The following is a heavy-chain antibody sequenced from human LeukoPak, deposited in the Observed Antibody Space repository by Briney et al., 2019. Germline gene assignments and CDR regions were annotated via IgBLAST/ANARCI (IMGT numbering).Heavy chain of an antibody. CDR1: GGSFSGYY. CDR2: INHSGST. D-gene: IGHD5-18*01. V-gene: IGHV4-34*01. Sequence: ASETLSLTCAVYGGSFSGYYWSWIRQPPGKGLEWIGEINHSGSTNYNPSLKSRVTISVDTSKNQFSLKLSSVTAADTAVYYCARLPRGYTYGYFDFWGQGTLVTVSS. CDR3: ARLPRGYTYGYFDF. J-gene: IGHJ4*02.